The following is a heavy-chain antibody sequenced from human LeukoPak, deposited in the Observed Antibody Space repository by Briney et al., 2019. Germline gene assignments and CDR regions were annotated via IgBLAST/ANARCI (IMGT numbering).Heavy chain of an antibody. J-gene: IGHJ6*02. CDR2: ISSSSSYI. D-gene: IGHD7-27*01. Sequence: GGSLRLSCAASGFTFSSYSMNWVRQAPGKGLEWVSSISSSSSYIYYADSVKGRFTISRDNAKNSLYLQMNSLRAEDTAVYYCARGFPNWGGYYYYGMDVWGQGTTVTVSS. CDR3: ARGFPNWGGYYYYGMDV. CDR1: GFTFSSYS. V-gene: IGHV3-21*01.